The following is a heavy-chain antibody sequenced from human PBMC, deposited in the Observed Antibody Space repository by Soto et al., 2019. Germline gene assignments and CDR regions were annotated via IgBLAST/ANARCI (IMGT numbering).Heavy chain of an antibody. CDR1: GFTFSDYY. V-gene: IGHV3-11*01. Sequence: QVQLVESGGGLDKPGGSLRLSCAASGFTFSDYYMSWIRQAPGKGLEWVSYISSSGSTIYYADSVKGRFTISRDNAKNSLYLQMISLRAEDTAVYYCARVDTAMVEGYYYYGMDVWGQGTTVTVSS. D-gene: IGHD5-18*01. CDR3: ARVDTAMVEGYYYYGMDV. J-gene: IGHJ6*02. CDR2: ISSSGSTI.